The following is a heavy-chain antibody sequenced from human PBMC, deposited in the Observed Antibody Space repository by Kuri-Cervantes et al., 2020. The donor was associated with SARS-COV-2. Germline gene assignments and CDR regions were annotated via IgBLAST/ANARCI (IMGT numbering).Heavy chain of an antibody. CDR3: AKDCGGDCYLDY. CDR2: ISYDGSNK. J-gene: IGHJ4*02. D-gene: IGHD2-21*02. CDR1: GFTFSSYG. V-gene: IGHV3-30*18. Sequence: GESLKISCAASGFTFSSYGMHGVRQAPGKGLEWVAVISYDGSNKYYADSVKGRFTISRDNSKNTLYLQMNSLRAEDTAVYYCAKDCGGDCYLDYWGQGTLVTVSS.